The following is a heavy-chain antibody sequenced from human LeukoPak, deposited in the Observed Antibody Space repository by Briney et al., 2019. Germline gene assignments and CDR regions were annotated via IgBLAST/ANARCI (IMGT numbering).Heavy chain of an antibody. CDR1: GFTFSSYA. Sequence: GGSLRLSCAASGFTFSSYAMHWVRQAPGKGLEWVAVISYDGSNKYYADSVKGRFTISRDNSKNTLYLQMNSLRAEDTAVYYCARVCIVGATDAFDIWGQETMVTVSS. V-gene: IGHV3-30-3*01. CDR2: ISYDGSNK. D-gene: IGHD1-26*01. J-gene: IGHJ3*02. CDR3: ARVCIVGATDAFDI.